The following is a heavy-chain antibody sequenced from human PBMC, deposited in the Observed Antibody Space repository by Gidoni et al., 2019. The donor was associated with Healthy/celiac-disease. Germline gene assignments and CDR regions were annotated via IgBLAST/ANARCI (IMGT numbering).Heavy chain of an antibody. J-gene: IGHJ4*02. V-gene: IGHV4-34*01. D-gene: IGHD5-18*01. CDR1: GGSFSGYY. CDR2: INHSGST. Sequence: QVQLQQWGAGLLKPSETLSLTCAVSGGSFSGYYWSWIRQPPGKGLELIGEINHSGSTNYNPSLKSRVTISVDTSKNQFSLKLSSVTAADTAVYYCARGAPLGYSYGPYYFDYWGQGTLVTVSS. CDR3: ARGAPLGYSYGPYYFDY.